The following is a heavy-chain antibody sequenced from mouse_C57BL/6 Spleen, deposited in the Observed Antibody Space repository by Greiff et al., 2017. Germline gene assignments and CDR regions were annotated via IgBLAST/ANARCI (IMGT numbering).Heavy chain of an antibody. CDR3: ARGELGVHYYAMDY. CDR2: IYPGSGNT. CDR1: GYSFTSYY. V-gene: IGHV1-66*01. Sequence: QVQLKQSGPELVKPGASVKISCKASGYSFTSYYIHWVKQRPGQGLAWIGWIYPGSGNTKYNEKFKGKATLTADTASSTAYMQLSSLTSDDSAVYYCARGELGVHYYAMDYWGQGPSVTVSS. J-gene: IGHJ4*01. D-gene: IGHD4-1*01.